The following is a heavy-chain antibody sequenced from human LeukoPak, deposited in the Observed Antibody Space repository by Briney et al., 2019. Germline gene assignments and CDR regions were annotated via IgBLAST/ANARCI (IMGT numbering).Heavy chain of an antibody. CDR2: IIPSFGTA. CDR1: GCTFSSYA. D-gene: IGHD5-12*01. J-gene: IGHJ4*02. V-gene: IGHV1-69*05. Sequence: GASVKVSCKASGCTFSSYAISWVRQAPGQGLEWMGGIIPSFGTANYADKVKGRVTITRDKSKNTPYMELNSLRSEDTAVYYCARDRGGGYGAGRFDYWGQGTLVTVSS. CDR3: ARDRGGGYGAGRFDY.